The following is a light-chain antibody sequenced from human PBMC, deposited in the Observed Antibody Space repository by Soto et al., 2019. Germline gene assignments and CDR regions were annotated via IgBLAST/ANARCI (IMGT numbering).Light chain of an antibody. CDR1: SSDVGGYNY. J-gene: IGLJ1*01. CDR3: SSYTSSSPLV. V-gene: IGLV2-14*01. CDR2: EVS. Sequence: QSALTQPASVSGSPGQSITISCTGTSSDVGGYNYVSWYQQHPGKAPKLMIYEVSNRPSGVSNRFSGSKSGNTASLTISGLQAEDEADYYCSSYTSSSPLVFGSGTKLPLL.